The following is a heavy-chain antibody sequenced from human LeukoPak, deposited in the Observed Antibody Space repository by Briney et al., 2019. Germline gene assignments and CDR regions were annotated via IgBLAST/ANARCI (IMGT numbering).Heavy chain of an antibody. CDR2: ISSDASNT. V-gene: IGHV3-74*01. Sequence: GRSLRLAWAASGFTFISYGMHWVRQAPGKWLGWVFRISSDASNTTSADSVEGRFTISRDNAKTTLYMQMTSLRAEDKAVSYCARGYTSGWYYFDYWGQGTLVTVSS. J-gene: IGHJ4*02. D-gene: IGHD6-19*01. CDR3: ARGYTSGWYYFDY. CDR1: GFTFISYG.